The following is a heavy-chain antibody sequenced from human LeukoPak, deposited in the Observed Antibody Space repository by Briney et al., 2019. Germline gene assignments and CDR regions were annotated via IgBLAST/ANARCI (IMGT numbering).Heavy chain of an antibody. Sequence: GGSLRLSCAASGFTFSSYSMNWVRQAPGKGLEWVSYISSSSSTTYYADSVKGRFTISRDNSRNTLDLQMSSLRAEDTAVYYCVKDVYGSGTKGDYWGQGTLVTVSS. J-gene: IGHJ4*02. CDR3: VKDVYGSGTKGDY. CDR1: GFTFSSYS. V-gene: IGHV3-48*01. D-gene: IGHD3-10*01. CDR2: ISSSSSTT.